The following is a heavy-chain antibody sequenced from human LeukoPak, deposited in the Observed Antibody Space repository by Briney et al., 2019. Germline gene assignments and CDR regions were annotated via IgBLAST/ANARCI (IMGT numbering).Heavy chain of an antibody. D-gene: IGHD2-8*01. J-gene: IGHJ6*03. CDR1: GFTSSSNW. V-gene: IGHV3-7*01. CDR2: TKQDGSEK. CDR3: ARDRMVYATYYYYYYMDV. Sequence: GGALRLSCAASGFTSSSNWTIWVRQAPGRRLEWGANTKQDGSEKYYVDTMKDRFTISRDNAKNSLYLQMNSLRAEDTAVYYCARDRMVYATYYYYYYMDVWGKGTTVTVSS.